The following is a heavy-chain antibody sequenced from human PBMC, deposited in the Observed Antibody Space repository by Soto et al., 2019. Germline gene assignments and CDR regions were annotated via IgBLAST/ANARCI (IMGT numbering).Heavy chain of an antibody. J-gene: IGHJ4*02. CDR3: ARRYGGNFDY. D-gene: IGHD2-15*01. Sequence: QVQLQESGPGLVKPSETLSLTCTVSGGSISSYYWSWIRQPPGKGLEWIGYIYYSGSTNYNPSLKSRVTISVDTSKNQFAVTLSSVTAADTVVYYCARRYGGNFDYWGQGTLVTVSS. CDR2: IYYSGST. V-gene: IGHV4-59*01. CDR1: GGSISSYY.